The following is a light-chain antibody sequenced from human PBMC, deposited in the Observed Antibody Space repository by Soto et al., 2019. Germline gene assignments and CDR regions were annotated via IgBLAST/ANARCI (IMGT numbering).Light chain of an antibody. CDR3: GSYSSTDTPVV. CDR2: EVT. Sequence: QSVLAQPSSVSGSPGQSITISCTGTSTDVGGYNYVSWYQHHSGKAPKLLIYEVTNRPSGISDRFSGSKSVNTASLTISGLQAEDESEYYCGSYSSTDTPVVFGTGTKLTVL. J-gene: IGLJ1*01. CDR1: STDVGGYNY. V-gene: IGLV2-14*01.